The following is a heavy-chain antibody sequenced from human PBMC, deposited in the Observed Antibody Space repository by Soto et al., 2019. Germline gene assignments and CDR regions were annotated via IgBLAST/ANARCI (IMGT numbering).Heavy chain of an antibody. CDR3: ARLLAVAGSKY. V-gene: IGHV3-74*01. J-gene: IGHJ4*02. D-gene: IGHD6-19*01. Sequence: SLRLSCAPSVFTFSSYWMHCVLQPPGKGLVWVSRINPDGSSTSYADSVRGRFTVSRDNAKNTVYLQMNSLRAEDTAVYYCARLLAVAGSKYWGQGALVTVSS. CDR2: INPDGSST. CDR1: VFTFSSYW.